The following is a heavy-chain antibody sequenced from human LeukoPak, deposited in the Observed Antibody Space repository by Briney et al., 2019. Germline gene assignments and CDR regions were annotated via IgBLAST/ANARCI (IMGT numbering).Heavy chain of an antibody. V-gene: IGHV4-59*01. J-gene: IGHJ6*02. CDR2: IYYSGST. CDR1: GGSISSYY. D-gene: IGHD2-15*01. CDR3: ARAPLFRAARNYGMDV. Sequence: KPSETLSLTCTVYGGSISSYYWSWIRQPPGKGLEWIGYIYYSGSTNYNPSLKSRVTISVDTSKNQFSLKLSSVTAADTAVYYCARAPLFRAARNYGMDVWGQGTTVTVSS.